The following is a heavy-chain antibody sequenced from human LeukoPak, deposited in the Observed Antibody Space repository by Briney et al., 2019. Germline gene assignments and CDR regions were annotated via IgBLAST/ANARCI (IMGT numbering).Heavy chain of an antibody. D-gene: IGHD3-3*01. CDR1: GFSFSIYS. CDR3: ARGGVVTISY. Sequence: GGSLRLSCAASGFSFSIYSMSWVRQAPGKGLEWVANIKQDGSERYYVDSVKGRFTISRDNAKNSLYLQMNGLRAEDTAVYYCARGGVVTISYWCQGTLVTVSS. J-gene: IGHJ4*02. CDR2: IKQDGSER. V-gene: IGHV3-7*05.